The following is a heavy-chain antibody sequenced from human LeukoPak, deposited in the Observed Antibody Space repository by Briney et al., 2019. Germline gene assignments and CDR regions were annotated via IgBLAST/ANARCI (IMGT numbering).Heavy chain of an antibody. Sequence: GGSLRVSCAATGFSFSSYSMNWVRLAPRKGLEWVSSIISSGIDMYYADSVRGRFIISRDNARNSLLLQMNSLRAEDTAVYFCARDPRVVVPAYFYYYYMDVWGKGTTVTVSS. CDR2: IISSGIDM. V-gene: IGHV3-21*01. CDR3: ARDPRVVVPAYFYYYYMDV. J-gene: IGHJ6*03. CDR1: GFSFSSYS. D-gene: IGHD2-2*01.